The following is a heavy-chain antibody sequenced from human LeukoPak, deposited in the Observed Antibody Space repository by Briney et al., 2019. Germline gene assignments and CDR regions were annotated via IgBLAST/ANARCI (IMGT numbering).Heavy chain of an antibody. Sequence: ASVKVSCRASGYTFTGYYIQWVRQAPGQGLEWMGWINPNSGGTNYAQKFQGRVTMTRDTSISTAYMELSRLRSDDTAVYSCARDHCVSSGCYEDYYYGMDVWGRGTTVTVSS. CDR1: GYTFTGYY. J-gene: IGHJ6*02. CDR2: INPNSGGT. D-gene: IGHD2-2*01. CDR3: ARDHCVSSGCYEDYYYGMDV. V-gene: IGHV1-2*02.